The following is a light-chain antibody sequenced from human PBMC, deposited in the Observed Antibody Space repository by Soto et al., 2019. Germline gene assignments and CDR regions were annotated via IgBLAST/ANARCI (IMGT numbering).Light chain of an antibody. J-gene: IGKJ5*01. V-gene: IGKV1-33*01. Sequence: DIQLTQSPSFLSASVGDRVTITCRASQGINIFLAWYQQKPGKAPKLLIDDVTNLEAGVPSRFSGSGSGTHFTFTIGSLQPEDIATYYCQQYYDLPITFGQGTRLEIK. CDR1: QGINIF. CDR2: DVT. CDR3: QQYYDLPIT.